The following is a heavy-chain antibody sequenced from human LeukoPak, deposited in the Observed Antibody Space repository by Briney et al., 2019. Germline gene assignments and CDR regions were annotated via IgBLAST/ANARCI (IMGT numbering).Heavy chain of an antibody. J-gene: IGHJ4*02. Sequence: GASVKVSCKASGYTFTGYYMHWVRQAPGQGLEWRGWINPNSGGTNYAQKFQGRVTMTRDTSISTAYMELSRLRSDDTAVYYCAREAGPIAVAGDYWGQGTLVTVSS. D-gene: IGHD6-19*01. V-gene: IGHV1-2*02. CDR2: INPNSGGT. CDR3: AREAGPIAVAGDY. CDR1: GYTFTGYY.